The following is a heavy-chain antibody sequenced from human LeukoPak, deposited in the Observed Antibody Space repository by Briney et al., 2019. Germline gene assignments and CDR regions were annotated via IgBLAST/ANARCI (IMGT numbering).Heavy chain of an antibody. J-gene: IGHJ3*02. V-gene: IGHV3-23*01. D-gene: IGHD2-21*01. Sequence: PGGSLRLSCAASGFTFSSYAMSWVRQAAGKGLEWASEISGSVSGSGDSTHYADSVRGRFTISRDNSKKMLYLQMNSLRAEDTAVYYCAKGKVNDDGAVDTWGQGTLVTVSS. CDR1: GFTFSSYA. CDR2: ISGSVSGSGDST. CDR3: AKGKVNDDGAVDT.